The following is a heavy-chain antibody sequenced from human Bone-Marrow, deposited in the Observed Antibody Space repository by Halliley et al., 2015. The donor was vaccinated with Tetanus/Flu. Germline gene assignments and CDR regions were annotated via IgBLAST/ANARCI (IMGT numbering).Heavy chain of an antibody. J-gene: IGHJ4*02. CDR1: GGSISSGNYH. Sequence: LSLTCTVSGGSISSGNYHWSWIRQHPGKGLEWVARIRNKANSYTTYYAASVKGRFTDSRDDSKSSLSLQMNSLRNDDTAVYYCTRNRGDTEEGFWGQGSLVTVPS. CDR2: IRNKANSYTT. D-gene: IGHD1-1*01. V-gene: IGHV3-72*01. CDR3: TRNRGDTEEGF.